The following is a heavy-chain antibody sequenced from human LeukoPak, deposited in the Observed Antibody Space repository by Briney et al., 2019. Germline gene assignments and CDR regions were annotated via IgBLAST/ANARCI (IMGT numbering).Heavy chain of an antibody. Sequence: GASVKVSCKASGGTFSSYAIRWVRQAPGQGLEWMGRIIPIFGTANYAQKFQGRVTITTDESTSTAYMELSSLRSEDTAVYYCARDPPYCSGGSCLKFDYWGQGTLVTVSS. V-gene: IGHV1-69*05. CDR2: IIPIFGTA. CDR3: ARDPPYCSGGSCLKFDY. CDR1: GGTFSSYA. D-gene: IGHD2-15*01. J-gene: IGHJ4*02.